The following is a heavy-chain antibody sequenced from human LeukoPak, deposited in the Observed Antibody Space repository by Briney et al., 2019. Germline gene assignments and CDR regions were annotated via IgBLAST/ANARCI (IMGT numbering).Heavy chain of an antibody. CDR1: GGSFSAYY. Sequence: SETLSLTCAEPGGSFSAYYWTWIRQSPGQGREWVGENNHTGSTHYNPSRKSQDTISVDTSKNQSSLKLSSVTAADTAVYYCARPPHAGSGSYYLPYWGQGSLVIVSS. V-gene: IGHV4-34*01. D-gene: IGHD3-10*01. CDR2: NNHTGST. CDR3: ARPPHAGSGSYYLPY. J-gene: IGHJ4*02.